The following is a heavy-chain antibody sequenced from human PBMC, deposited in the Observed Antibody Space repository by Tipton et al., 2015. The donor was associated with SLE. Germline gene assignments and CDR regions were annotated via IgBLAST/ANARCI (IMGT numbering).Heavy chain of an antibody. CDR1: GYSISSGYY. Sequence: LRLSCAVSGYSISSGYYWGWIRQPPGKGLEWIGSIYHSGSTYYNPSLKSRVTISVDTSKNQFSLKLSSVTAADTAVYYCARELRAGYFDYWGQGTLVTVSS. V-gene: IGHV4-38-2*02. CDR3: ARELRAGYFDY. D-gene: IGHD3-10*01. J-gene: IGHJ4*02. CDR2: IYHSGST.